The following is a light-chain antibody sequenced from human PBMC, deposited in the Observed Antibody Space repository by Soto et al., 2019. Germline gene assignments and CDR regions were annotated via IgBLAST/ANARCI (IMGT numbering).Light chain of an antibody. CDR2: RAS. V-gene: IGKV3-15*01. CDR1: QNIYSN. Sequence: IVMTQSPATLSVSPWERATLSCRASQNIYSNVAWYQQRPGQAPRLLIYRASTRATGIPARFSGSGSGTDFTLTISSLEPEDFAVYYCQQRSNWLFGPGTKVVS. CDR3: QQRSNWL. J-gene: IGKJ3*01.